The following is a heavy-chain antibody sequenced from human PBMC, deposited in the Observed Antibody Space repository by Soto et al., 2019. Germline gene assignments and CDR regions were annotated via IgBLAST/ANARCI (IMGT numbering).Heavy chain of an antibody. Sequence: QITLKESGPTLVKPTQTLTLTCTFSGFSLSTSGVGVGWIRQPPGKALEWLALIYWDDDEHYNPSLKSRLTLTKETSKNQVLLIMSNMDAVDTAPYYCAHRRASGFDYRGQGTLVTVSS. CDR1: GFSLSTSGVG. J-gene: IGHJ4*02. D-gene: IGHD1-26*01. CDR2: IYWDDDE. CDR3: AHRRASGFDY. V-gene: IGHV2-5*02.